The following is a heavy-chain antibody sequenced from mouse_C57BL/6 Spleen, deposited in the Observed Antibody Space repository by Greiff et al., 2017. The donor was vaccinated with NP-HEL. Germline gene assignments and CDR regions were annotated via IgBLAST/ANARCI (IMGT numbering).Heavy chain of an antibody. V-gene: IGHV1-50*01. CDR1: GYTFTSYW. D-gene: IGHD4-1*02. J-gene: IGHJ4*01. CDR2: IDPSDSYT. CDR3: ARWVQLGYYYAMDD. Sequence: VQLQQPGAELVKPGASVKLSCKASGYTFTSYWMQWVKQRPGQGLEWIGEIDPSDSYTNYNQKFKGKATLTVDTSSSTAYMQLSSLTSEDSAVYYCARWVQLGYYYAMDDWGQGTSVTVSS.